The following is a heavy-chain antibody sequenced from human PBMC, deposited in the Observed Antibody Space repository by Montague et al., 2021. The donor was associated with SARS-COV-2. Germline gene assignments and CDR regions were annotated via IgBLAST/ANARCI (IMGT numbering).Heavy chain of an antibody. CDR1: RGSFSNYY. CDR2: INQGGAP. Sequence: SETLSLTCAVSRGSFSNYYWTWIRQSPGKGLEWIGEINQGGAPNXTPSLKSRVTISLDTSKKQISLKLNSVTVADTAVFFCARGRPVQGSFRHFVSISSGALDIWAQGSLVIVSS. J-gene: IGHJ3*02. V-gene: IGHV4-34*01. D-gene: IGHD3-9*01. CDR3: ARGRPVQGSFRHFVSISSGALDI.